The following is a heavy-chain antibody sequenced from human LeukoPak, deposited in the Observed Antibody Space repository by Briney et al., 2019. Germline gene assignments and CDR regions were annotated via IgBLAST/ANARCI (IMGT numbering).Heavy chain of an antibody. D-gene: IGHD1-14*01. CDR3: ARDPDPQGNLDF. J-gene: IGHJ4*02. V-gene: IGHV3-48*03. Sequence: PGGSLRLSCSGSGFTFGNFQMNWVRQVPGTGLELLAYISSSGHITYYADSVKGRFAVSRANAKNSVSLEMDSLRADDTGIYFCARDPDPQGNLDFWGQGTHVIVSS. CDR2: ISSSGHIT. CDR1: GFTFGNFQ.